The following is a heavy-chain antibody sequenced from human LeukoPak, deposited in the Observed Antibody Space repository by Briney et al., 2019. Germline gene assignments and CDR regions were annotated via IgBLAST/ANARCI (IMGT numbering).Heavy chain of an antibody. Sequence: SETLSLTCTVSGGSIGSSSYYWGWIRQPPGKGLEWIGSIYYTRSTYYNPSLKSRVTISVDTSKNQFSLKLTSVTAADTAVYYCARGVTMIVVVIHDWYFDLWGRGTLVTVSS. J-gene: IGHJ2*01. CDR2: IYYTRST. CDR1: GGSIGSSSYY. D-gene: IGHD3-22*01. CDR3: ARGVTMIVVVIHDWYFDL. V-gene: IGHV4-39*01.